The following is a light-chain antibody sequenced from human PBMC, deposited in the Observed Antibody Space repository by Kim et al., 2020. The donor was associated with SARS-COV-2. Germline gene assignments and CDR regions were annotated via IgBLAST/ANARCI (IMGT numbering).Light chain of an antibody. V-gene: IGLV2-11*01. CDR2: DVS. CDR1: SSDVGAYNY. J-gene: IGLJ3*02. CDR3: CSHAGSYPLGM. Sequence: QSALTQPRSVSGSPGQSVTISCTGTSSDVGAYNYVSWYQQHPGKAPKVMIYDVSKRPSGVPDRFSGSKSGNTASLTISGLQAEDEADYYCCSHAGSYPLGMFGGGTQLTV.